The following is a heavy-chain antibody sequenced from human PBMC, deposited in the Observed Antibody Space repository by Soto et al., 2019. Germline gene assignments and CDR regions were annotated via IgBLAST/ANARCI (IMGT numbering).Heavy chain of an antibody. CDR3: ARDTPFKYGSGSYWFDP. CDR1: GFTFDDYG. J-gene: IGHJ5*02. V-gene: IGHV3-20*04. D-gene: IGHD3-10*01. CDR2: INWNGGST. Sequence: EVQLVESGGGVVRPGGSLRLSCAASGFTFDDYGMSWVRQAPGKGLEWVSGINWNGGSTGYADSVKGRFTISRDNAKNSLYLQMNSLRAEDTALYYCARDTPFKYGSGSYWFDPWGQGTLVTVSS.